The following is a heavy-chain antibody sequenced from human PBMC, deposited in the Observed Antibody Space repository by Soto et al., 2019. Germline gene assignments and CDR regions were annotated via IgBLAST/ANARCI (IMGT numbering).Heavy chain of an antibody. CDR2: IYYSGST. Sequence: QLQLQESGPGLVKPSETLSLTCTVSGGSISSSSYYWGWIRQPPGKGLEWIGSIYYSGSTYYNPSLKSRVTISVDTSKNQFSLKLSSVTAADTAVYYCTTMVRGVIRFDPWGQGTLVTVSS. V-gene: IGHV4-39*01. D-gene: IGHD3-10*01. CDR1: GGSISSSSYY. J-gene: IGHJ5*02. CDR3: TTMVRGVIRFDP.